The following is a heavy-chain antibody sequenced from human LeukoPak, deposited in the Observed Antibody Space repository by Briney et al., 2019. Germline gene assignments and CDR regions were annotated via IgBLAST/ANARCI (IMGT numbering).Heavy chain of an antibody. CDR2: MNPNSAKT. V-gene: IGHV1-8*01. CDR1: GYTFATHD. CDR3: ARAPAAESEIDY. Sequence: GASVKVSCKASGYTFATHDINWVRQAPGQGLEWVGWMNPNSAKTGNAQKFQGRVTMTRNTSISTAYMELSSLRSEDTAVYYCARAPAAESEIDYWGQGTLVTVSS. D-gene: IGHD6-13*01. J-gene: IGHJ4*02.